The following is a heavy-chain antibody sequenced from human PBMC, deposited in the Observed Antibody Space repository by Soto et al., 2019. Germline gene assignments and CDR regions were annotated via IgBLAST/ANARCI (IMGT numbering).Heavy chain of an antibody. J-gene: IGHJ6*02. CDR2: IIPIFGTA. D-gene: IGHD3-3*01. Sequence: SVKVSCKASGGTFSSYAISWVRQAPGQGRDWMGGIIPIFGTANYAQKFQGRVTITADESTSTAYMELSSLRSEDTAVYYCARSSTRGASGYSLSDYYYGMDVWGQGTTVTVSS. CDR3: ARSSTRGASGYSLSDYYYGMDV. V-gene: IGHV1-69*13. CDR1: GGTFSSYA.